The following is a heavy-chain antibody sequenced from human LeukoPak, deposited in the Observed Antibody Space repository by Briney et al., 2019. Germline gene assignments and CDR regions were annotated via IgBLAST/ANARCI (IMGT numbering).Heavy chain of an antibody. Sequence: GGSLRLSCAASGFTFSSYSMYWVRQAPGKGLEWVSSISSSSSYIYYADSVKGRFTISRDNAKNSLYLQMNSLRAEDTAVYYCARVPSAKGPGMQQLVKRGYYYYMDVWGKGTTVTVSS. CDR3: ARVPSAKGPGMQQLVKRGYYYYMDV. J-gene: IGHJ6*03. D-gene: IGHD6-13*01. V-gene: IGHV3-21*01. CDR1: GFTFSSYS. CDR2: ISSSSSYI.